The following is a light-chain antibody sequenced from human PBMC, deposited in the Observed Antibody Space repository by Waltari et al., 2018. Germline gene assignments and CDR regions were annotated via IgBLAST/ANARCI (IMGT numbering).Light chain of an antibody. Sequence: QLVLTQSPSASASLGASVQPTCTLSSGHSRYAIAWHQQQPEKGPRYLMKLNSDGSHSKGDGIPDRFSGSSSGAERYLTISSLQSEDEADYYCQTWGTGIHVFGTGTKVTVL. V-gene: IGLV4-69*01. CDR2: LNSDGSH. CDR3: QTWGTGIHV. CDR1: SGHSRYA. J-gene: IGLJ1*01.